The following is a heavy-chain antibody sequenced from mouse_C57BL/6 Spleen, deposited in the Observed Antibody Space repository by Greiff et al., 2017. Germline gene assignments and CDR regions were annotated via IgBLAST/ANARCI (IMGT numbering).Heavy chain of an antibody. CDR3: ARESDYGNFPFAY. Sequence: EVPVVESGPELVKPGASVKISCKASGYSFTDYNMNWVKQSNGKSLEWIGVINPKYGTTSYHQKFKGKATLTVDQSSGTAYMQLNSLTSEDSAVYYCARESDYGNFPFAYGGQGTLVTVSA. J-gene: IGHJ3*01. D-gene: IGHD2-1*01. CDR2: INPKYGTT. V-gene: IGHV1-39*01. CDR1: GYSFTDYN.